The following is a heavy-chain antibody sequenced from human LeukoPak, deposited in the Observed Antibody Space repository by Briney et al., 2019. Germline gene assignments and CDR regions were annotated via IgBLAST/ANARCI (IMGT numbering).Heavy chain of an antibody. V-gene: IGHV4-34*01. CDR2: INHSGST. J-gene: IGHJ5*02. D-gene: IGHD3-3*01. CDR1: GGSFSGYY. Sequence: PSGTLSLTCAVYGGSFSGYYWSWIRQPPGKGLEWIGEINHSGSTNYNPSLKSRVTISVDTSKNQFSLKLSSVTAADTAVYYCARGRGTIFGVVNPPPPFDPWGQGTLVTVSS. CDR3: ARGRGTIFGVVNPPPPFDP.